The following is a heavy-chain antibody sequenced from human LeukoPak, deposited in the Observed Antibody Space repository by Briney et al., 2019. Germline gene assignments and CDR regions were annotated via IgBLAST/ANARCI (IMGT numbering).Heavy chain of an antibody. J-gene: IGHJ3*02. CDR2: ISSSGSTI. V-gene: IGHV3-11*04. Sequence: GGSLRLSCAASGFTFSDYYMSWIRQAPGKGLEWVSYISSSGSTIYYADSVKGRFTISRDNAKNSLYLQMNSLRAEDTAVYYCARDMDFWSGYYKSGDAFDIWGQGTMVTVSS. D-gene: IGHD3-3*01. CDR3: ARDMDFWSGYYKSGDAFDI. CDR1: GFTFSDYY.